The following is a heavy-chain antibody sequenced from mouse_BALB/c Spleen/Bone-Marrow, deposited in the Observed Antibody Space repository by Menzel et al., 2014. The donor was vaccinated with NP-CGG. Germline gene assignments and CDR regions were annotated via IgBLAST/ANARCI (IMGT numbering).Heavy chain of an antibody. V-gene: IGHV14-3*02. CDR3: ATYYYGSSLFAY. D-gene: IGHD1-1*01. Sequence: EVQLQQSGAELVKPGASVKLSCTASGFNIKNTYIHWVKPRPEQGLEWIGRIDPANVNTKYDPKFQGKATITADTSSNTAYLQLSSLTSEDTAVYYCATYYYGSSLFAYWGQGTLVTVSA. J-gene: IGHJ3*01. CDR2: IDPANVNT. CDR1: GFNIKNTY.